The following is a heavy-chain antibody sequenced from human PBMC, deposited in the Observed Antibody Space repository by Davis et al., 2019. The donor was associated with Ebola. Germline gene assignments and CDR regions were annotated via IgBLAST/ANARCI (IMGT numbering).Heavy chain of an antibody. J-gene: IGHJ4*02. CDR1: GDSVASNSAA. CDR3: ARAHRLTDFTGNYYVDDS. CDR2: TYYRSKRYS. V-gene: IGHV6-1*01. D-gene: IGHD1-26*01. Sequence: HSQTLSLTCAISGDSVASNSAAWNWIRQSPSRGLEWLGRTYYRSKRYSDYAVSVKSRIRINPDTSKNQFSLQLNSVTPEDTAVYYCARAHRLTDFTGNYYVDDSWGQGTLVTVSS.